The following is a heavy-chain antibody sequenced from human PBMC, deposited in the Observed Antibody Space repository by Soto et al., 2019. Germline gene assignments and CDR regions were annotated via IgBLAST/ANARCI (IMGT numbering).Heavy chain of an antibody. V-gene: IGHV3-9*01. CDR2: ISWNSGSI. J-gene: IGHJ4*01. CDR1: GFTFDDYA. D-gene: IGHD4-17*01. Sequence: GGSLRLSCAASGFTFDDYAMHWVRQAPGKGLEWVSGISWNSGSIGYADSVKGRFTISRDNAKNSLYLQMNSLRAEDTALYYCAKDMDAVTSLFDYWGHGTLVTVSS. CDR3: AKDMDAVTSLFDY.